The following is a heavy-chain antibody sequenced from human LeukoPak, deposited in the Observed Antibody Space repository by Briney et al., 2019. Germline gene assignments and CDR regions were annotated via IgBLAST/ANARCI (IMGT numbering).Heavy chain of an antibody. CDR1: GHSISRGYY. V-gene: IGHV4-38-2*01. CDR2: IYHTGST. Sequence: PSETLTLTCGVSGHSISRGYYWGWIRQPPGNGLEWIGNIYHTGSTHYNPSLRSRVTISVDTSKNQFFLKLTSVTAADTAVYYCARGLEGYSAGWSRFFEYWGQGTLATVSS. D-gene: IGHD6-19*01. J-gene: IGHJ4*02. CDR3: ARGLEGYSAGWSRFFEY.